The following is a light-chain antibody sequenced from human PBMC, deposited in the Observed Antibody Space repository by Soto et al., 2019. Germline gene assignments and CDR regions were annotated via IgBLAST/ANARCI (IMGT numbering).Light chain of an antibody. J-gene: IGLJ1*01. Sequence: QSVLTQPPSASGSPGQSVTISCTETSSDVGAYNYVSWYQHHPGKAPKLMVYEVNKRPPGVPDRFSGSKSGNTASLTVSGLQAEDEADYFCTSHAGTINFPYIFGTGTKLTVL. V-gene: IGLV2-8*01. CDR1: SSDVGAYNY. CDR3: TSHAGTINFPYI. CDR2: EVN.